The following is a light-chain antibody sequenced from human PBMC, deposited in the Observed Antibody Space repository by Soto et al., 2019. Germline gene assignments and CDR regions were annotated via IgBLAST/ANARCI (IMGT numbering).Light chain of an antibody. CDR3: QQYYSYPWT. J-gene: IGKJ1*01. CDR1: QSVLSNNKNY. V-gene: IGKV1-8*01. Sequence: MTQSPDSLAVSLGERATFNCKSSQSVLSNNKNYLAWYQQKPGKAPKLLIYAASTMPSGVPSRFSGSGSGTDFTLTISCLQSEDFATYYCQQYYSYPWTFGQGTKVDIK. CDR2: AAS.